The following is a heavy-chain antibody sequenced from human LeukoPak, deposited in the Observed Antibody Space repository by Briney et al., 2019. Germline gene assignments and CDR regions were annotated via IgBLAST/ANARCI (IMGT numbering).Heavy chain of an antibody. CDR3: AKQSGSGAYGAFDI. Sequence: GGSLRLSCAASGFTFDDYAMHWVRQAPGKGLEWVSGISWNSGSMAYADSVKGRFTVSRDNAKNSLYLQMNSLSAEDMALYYCAKQSGSGAYGAFDIWGQGTMVTVSS. V-gene: IGHV3-9*03. CDR2: ISWNSGSM. J-gene: IGHJ3*02. D-gene: IGHD2-15*01. CDR1: GFTFDDYA.